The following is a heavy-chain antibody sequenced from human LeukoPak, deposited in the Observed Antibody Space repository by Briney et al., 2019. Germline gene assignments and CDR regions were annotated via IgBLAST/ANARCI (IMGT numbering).Heavy chain of an antibody. D-gene: IGHD3-16*02. CDR2: MNPNSGNT. J-gene: IGHJ5*02. Sequence: ASVKVSCRASGYTSTSYDINWVRQATGQGLEWMGWMNPNSGNTGSAQRFQGRVTMTRDTSRSTAYMELSSLTSEDTAVYYCARGPLVRLPSSFDPWGQGTLVTVSS. CDR1: GYTSTSYD. V-gene: IGHV1-8*01. CDR3: ARGPLVRLPSSFDP.